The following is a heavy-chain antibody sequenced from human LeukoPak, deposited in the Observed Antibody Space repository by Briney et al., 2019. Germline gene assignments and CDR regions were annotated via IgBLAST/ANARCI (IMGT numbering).Heavy chain of an antibody. Sequence: GESLKISCKTFGYIFSNYWIAWVRQMPGKGLDWMGSIYPGGSDTSYSPSLQGQVTMSGDKSLRTAYLQWSSLKASDTAIYYCARQNCAGNCLASRDLDRWGQGTQVTVSS. D-gene: IGHD2-21*01. V-gene: IGHV5-51*01. CDR2: IYPGGSDT. CDR3: ARQNCAGNCLASRDLDR. J-gene: IGHJ5*02. CDR1: GYIFSNYW.